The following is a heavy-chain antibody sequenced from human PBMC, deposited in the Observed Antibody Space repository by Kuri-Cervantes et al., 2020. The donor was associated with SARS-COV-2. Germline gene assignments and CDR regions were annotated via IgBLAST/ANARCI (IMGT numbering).Heavy chain of an antibody. J-gene: IGHJ6*02. CDR1: GGSFSGYY. Sequence: GSLRLSCAVYGGSFSGYYWSWIRQPPGKGLEWIGEINHSGSTNYNPSLKSRVTILVDTSKNQFSLKLSSVTAADTAVYYCARAEAARLYYGMDVWGQGTTVTVSS. CDR2: INHSGST. D-gene: IGHD6-6*01. V-gene: IGHV4-34*01. CDR3: ARAEAARLYYGMDV.